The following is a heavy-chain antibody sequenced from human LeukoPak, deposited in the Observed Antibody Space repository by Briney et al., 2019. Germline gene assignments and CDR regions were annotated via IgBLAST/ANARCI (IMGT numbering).Heavy chain of an antibody. J-gene: IGHJ3*02. D-gene: IGHD2-15*01. CDR2: LNPSGGSS. CDR1: GYTVTSYY. Sequence: ASVKVSCKASGYTVTSYYMHWVRQAPGQGLEWMGILNPSGGSSSYAQKFQGRATLTRATSTSAVYMELSSLRSEDTAVYYCARVVPPLYCSGGSCYPQTSLDAFDIWGQGTMVTVSS. V-gene: IGHV1-46*01. CDR3: ARVVPPLYCSGGSCYPQTSLDAFDI.